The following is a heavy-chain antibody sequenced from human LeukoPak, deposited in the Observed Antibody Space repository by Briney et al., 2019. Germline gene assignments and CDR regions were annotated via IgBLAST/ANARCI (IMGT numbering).Heavy chain of an antibody. Sequence: PSETLSLTCTVSGGSISSSTYYWGWIRQSPGKGLEWIGSIYYSGTTYYNPSVKSRVTISVDTSKNQFSLKLSSVTAADTAVYYCARLSVWSGYSLDWGQGTLVTVSS. CDR3: ARLSVWSGYSLD. V-gene: IGHV4-39*01. CDR1: GGSISSSTYY. D-gene: IGHD3-3*01. CDR2: IYYSGTT. J-gene: IGHJ4*02.